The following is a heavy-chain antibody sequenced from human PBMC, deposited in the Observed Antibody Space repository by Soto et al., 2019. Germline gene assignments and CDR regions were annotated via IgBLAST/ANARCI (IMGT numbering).Heavy chain of an antibody. CDR1: GGSISSGGYS. D-gene: IGHD5-12*01. CDR2: IYHSGST. CDR3: AKEWGGYSGYDLQPDYYGMEV. Sequence: SETLSLTCAVSGGSISSGGYSWSWIRQPPGKGLEWIGYIYHSGSTYYNPSLKSRVTISVDRSKNQFSLKLSSVTAADTAVYYCAKEWGGYSGYDLQPDYYGMEVWGQGTTVTVS. J-gene: IGHJ6*02. V-gene: IGHV4-30-2*01.